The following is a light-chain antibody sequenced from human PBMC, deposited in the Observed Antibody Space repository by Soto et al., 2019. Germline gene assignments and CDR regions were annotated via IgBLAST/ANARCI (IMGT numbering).Light chain of an antibody. J-gene: IGKJ4*01. CDR2: GAS. CDR1: QSVSSSY. CDR3: HQYDSSPLT. Sequence: EIVLTQSPGTLSLSPGERATLSCRASQSVSSSYLAWYQQKPSQAPRHLIYGASRRATGIPDRFSGSGSGTDFILTINRLEPADFAVYYCHQYDSSPLTFGGGPKVEIK. V-gene: IGKV3-20*01.